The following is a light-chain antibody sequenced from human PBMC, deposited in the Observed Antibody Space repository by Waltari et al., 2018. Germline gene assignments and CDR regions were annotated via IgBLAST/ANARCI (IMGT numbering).Light chain of an antibody. J-gene: IGLJ3*02. Sequence: QSVLTQPPSASGTHGQRVTISCSGSSSNIGSNYVNWYQQFPGTAPKVLIYSNDQRPSGVPDRFSGSKSGTSASLAISGLQSEDEADYYCGTWDDSLKGWVFGGGTKLTVL. CDR1: SSNIGSNY. CDR3: GTWDDSLKGWV. V-gene: IGLV1-44*01. CDR2: SND.